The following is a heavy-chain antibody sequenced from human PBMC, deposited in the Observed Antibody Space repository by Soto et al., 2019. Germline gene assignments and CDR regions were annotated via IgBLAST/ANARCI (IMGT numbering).Heavy chain of an antibody. J-gene: IGHJ4*02. Sequence: GGSLRLSCAASGFTFSNYAVTWVRQAPGKGLEWVSTISGSGGSTYYADSVKGRFTISRDNSKNTLYLQMNSLRAEDTAVYYCTKDQGSSWYEIDYWGQGTLVTVSS. V-gene: IGHV3-23*01. D-gene: IGHD6-13*01. CDR1: GFTFSNYA. CDR2: ISGSGGST. CDR3: TKDQGSSWYEIDY.